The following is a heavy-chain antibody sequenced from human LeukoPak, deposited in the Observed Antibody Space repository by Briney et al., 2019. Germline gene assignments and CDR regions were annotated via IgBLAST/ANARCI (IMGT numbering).Heavy chain of an antibody. Sequence: GGSLRLSCEASGFSFSSYWMSWVRQAPGKGPEWVANIKQDESEKYSVDSVKGRFTISRDNAKNSLYLQMNSLRAEDTAFYYCARHGGIAVASNWFDPWGQGTLVTVSS. CDR1: GFSFSSYW. V-gene: IGHV3-7*03. D-gene: IGHD6-19*01. J-gene: IGHJ5*02. CDR2: IKQDESEK. CDR3: ARHGGIAVASNWFDP.